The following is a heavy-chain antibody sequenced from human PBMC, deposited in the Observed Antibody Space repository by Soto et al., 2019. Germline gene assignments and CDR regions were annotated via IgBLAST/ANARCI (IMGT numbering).Heavy chain of an antibody. CDR3: ARDHLILPAHDFFYGSDV. J-gene: IGHJ6*02. CDR1: GFTFSMYS. Sequence: QTGGSLRLSCEVSGFTFSMYSMSWVRQTPGKGLEWVAKIPQDGVDGHYADSVKGRFTISRDNGKNSLYRQMNNLRAEDTAVYYCARDHLILPAHDFFYGSDVWGRGATVTVSS. D-gene: IGHD2-21*02. CDR2: IPQDGVDG. V-gene: IGHV3-7*03.